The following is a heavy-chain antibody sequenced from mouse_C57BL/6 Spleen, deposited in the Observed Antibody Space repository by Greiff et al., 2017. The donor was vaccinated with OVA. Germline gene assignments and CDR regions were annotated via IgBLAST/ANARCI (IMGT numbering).Heavy chain of an antibody. CDR2: IDPENGDT. V-gene: IGHV14-4*01. J-gene: IGHJ4*01. Sequence: EVQLQQSGAELVRPGASVKLSCTASGFHIKDDYRHGGKKRQEQGLEWIGWIDPENGDTEYASKFQGKATITADTSSNTAYLQLSSLTSEDTAVYYCTLTGAMDYWGQGTSVTVSS. CDR3: TLTGAMDY. CDR1: GFHIKDDY. D-gene: IGHD1-1*01.